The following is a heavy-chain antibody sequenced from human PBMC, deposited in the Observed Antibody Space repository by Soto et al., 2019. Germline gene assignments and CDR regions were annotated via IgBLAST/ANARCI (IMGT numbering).Heavy chain of an antibody. Sequence: GASVKVSFKASGGTFSSYAISWVRQAPGQGLEWMGGIIPIFGTANYAQKFQGRVTITADESTSTAYMELSSLRSEDTAVYYCASNWDCSGGSCYSYYYYYGMDVWGQGTTVTVSS. CDR2: IIPIFGTA. CDR1: GGTFSSYA. V-gene: IGHV1-69*13. J-gene: IGHJ6*02. D-gene: IGHD2-15*01. CDR3: ASNWDCSGGSCYSYYYYYGMDV.